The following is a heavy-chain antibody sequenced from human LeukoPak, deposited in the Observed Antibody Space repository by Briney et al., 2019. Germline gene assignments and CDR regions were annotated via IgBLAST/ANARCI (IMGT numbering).Heavy chain of an antibody. CDR2: ISYSGGT. D-gene: IGHD6-19*01. CDR1: GDSISSYY. V-gene: IGHV4-59*08. CDR3: ERRRMYSSDWYLGC. J-gene: IGHJ4*02. Sequence: PSETLTLTCTVSGDSISSYYMSWIRQPPGKGLEWVSNISYSGGTNYNPSLKSRFTISLDKSKKHISLKQSTVTGAGAAVYYIERRRMYSSDWYLGCWGQRILVT.